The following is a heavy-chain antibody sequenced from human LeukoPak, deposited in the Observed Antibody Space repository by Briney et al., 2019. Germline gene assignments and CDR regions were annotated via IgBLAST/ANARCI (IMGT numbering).Heavy chain of an antibody. Sequence: SETLSLTWTVSGXSISSDYWSWIRQPAGKGLEWIGRIYISGSTNYNPSLKSRVTMSLDTSNNQFSLQLSSVTAADTAVYYCARDSGVTAINDWGQGTLVTVSS. J-gene: IGHJ4*02. CDR2: IYISGST. D-gene: IGHD2-21*02. V-gene: IGHV4-4*07. CDR1: GXSISSDY. CDR3: ARDSGVTAIND.